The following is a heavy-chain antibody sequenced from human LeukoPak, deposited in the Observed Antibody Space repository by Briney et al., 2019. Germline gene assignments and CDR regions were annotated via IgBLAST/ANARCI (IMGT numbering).Heavy chain of an antibody. V-gene: IGHV1-2*02. CDR1: GYTFTGYY. J-gene: IGHJ4*02. D-gene: IGHD2-2*01. CDR2: INPNNGGT. Sequence: ASVKVFCKASGYTFTGYYMHWVRQAPGQGLEWMGWINPNNGGTNYAQKFQGRVTMTRDTSISTAYMELSRLRSDDTAVYYCARGSGQTAPDIVVVPAASAQEFDYWGQGTLVTVSS. CDR3: ARGSGQTAPDIVVVPAASAQEFDY.